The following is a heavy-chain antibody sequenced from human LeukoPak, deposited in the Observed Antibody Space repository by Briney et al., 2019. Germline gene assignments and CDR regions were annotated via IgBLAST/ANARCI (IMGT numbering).Heavy chain of an antibody. D-gene: IGHD2-15*01. Sequence: PGGSLRLSCAASGFTFSSYTMIWVRQAPGKGLEWVSPISSSSSSIYYADSVKGRFTVSRDNAKNSMYLQMNSLRAEDTAVYYCSRALYCSGGNCYPFDSWGQGTLVTASS. J-gene: IGHJ4*02. CDR1: GFTFSSYT. CDR2: ISSSSSSI. V-gene: IGHV3-21*01. CDR3: SRALYCSGGNCYPFDS.